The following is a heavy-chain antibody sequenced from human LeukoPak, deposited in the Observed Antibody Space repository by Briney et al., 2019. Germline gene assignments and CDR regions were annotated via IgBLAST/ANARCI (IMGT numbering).Heavy chain of an antibody. D-gene: IGHD1-20*01. CDR3: ASLGGITVTGPYDFDY. V-gene: IGHV3-74*01. CDR1: GFIFSSNW. Sequence: GGSLRLSCAASGFIFSSNWMHWVRQAPGKGLVWVSRINGDGSSTSYADSVKGRFTISRDNARNTLYLQMNSLRAEDTAVYYCASLGGITVTGPYDFDYWGQGTVVTVSS. J-gene: IGHJ4*02. CDR2: INGDGSST.